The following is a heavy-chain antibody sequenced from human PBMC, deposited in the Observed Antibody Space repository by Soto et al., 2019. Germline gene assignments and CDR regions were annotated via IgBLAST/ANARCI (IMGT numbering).Heavy chain of an antibody. CDR2: INHSGST. J-gene: IGHJ4*02. V-gene: IGHV4-34*01. CDR1: GGSFSGYY. D-gene: IGHD2-15*01. Sequence: QVQLQQWGAGLLKPSETLSLTCAVYGGSFSGYYWSWIRQPPGKGLEWIGEINHSGSTNYNPSLKSRVTISVDTSKNQFSLKLSSVTDADTAVYYCASAYCSGGSCYGYYFDYWGQGTLVTVSS. CDR3: ASAYCSGGSCYGYYFDY.